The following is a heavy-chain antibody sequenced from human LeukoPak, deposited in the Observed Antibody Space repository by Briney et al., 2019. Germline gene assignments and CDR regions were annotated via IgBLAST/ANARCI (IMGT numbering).Heavy chain of an antibody. D-gene: IGHD3-22*01. CDR3: ARARPWDSSRSYYFGMDV. J-gene: IGHJ6*02. Sequence: GGSLRLSCEASGFTFSSYAIRWVRQAPGTGLEWVSSIPGSGGATYFADSVRGRFSISRDSSKNTVYLQMNSLRDEDTAVYYCARARPWDSSRSYYFGMDVWGHGTTVTVSS. CDR2: IPGSGGAT. V-gene: IGHV3-23*01. CDR1: GFTFSSYA.